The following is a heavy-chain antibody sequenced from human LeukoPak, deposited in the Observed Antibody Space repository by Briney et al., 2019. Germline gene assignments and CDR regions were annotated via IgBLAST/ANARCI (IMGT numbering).Heavy chain of an antibody. CDR2: IISILGIA. CDR1: GGTFSSYT. D-gene: IGHD3-16*01. V-gene: IGHV1-69*02. Sequence: SVKVSCKASGGTFSSYTISWVRQAPGQGLEWMGRIISILGIANYAQKFQGRVTITADKSTSTAYMELSSLRSEDTAVYYCARGGNFDYWGQGTLVTVSS. CDR3: ARGGNFDY. J-gene: IGHJ4*02.